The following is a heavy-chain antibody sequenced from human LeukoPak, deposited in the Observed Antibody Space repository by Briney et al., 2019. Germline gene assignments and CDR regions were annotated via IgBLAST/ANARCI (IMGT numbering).Heavy chain of an antibody. D-gene: IGHD6-13*01. CDR1: GYTFTGYY. J-gene: IGHJ4*02. Sequence: ASVKVSCKASGYTFTGYYMHWVRQAPGQGLEWMGWINPNSGGTNYAQKFQGRVAMTRDTSISTAYMELSRLRSDDTAVYYCARESEDIAAAGILGYWGQGTLVTVSS. CDR2: INPNSGGT. CDR3: ARESEDIAAAGILGY. V-gene: IGHV1-2*02.